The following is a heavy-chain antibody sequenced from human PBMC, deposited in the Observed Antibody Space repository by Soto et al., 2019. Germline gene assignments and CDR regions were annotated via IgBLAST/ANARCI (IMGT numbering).Heavy chain of an antibody. CDR3: VRHGVYSWSYYFFDR. J-gene: IGHJ4*02. Sequence: QLQLQESGPGQVKPSETLSLTCAVSGGSITITTDYWGWIRQPPGKGLEWIGSIHYSGSTYYNPSLKSRVTIXXHXAXXQCSLAPTSVTAEDTAVYDCVRHGVYSWSYYFFDRWGQGTPVTVST. D-gene: IGHD1-26*01. CDR1: GGSITITTDY. V-gene: IGHV4-39*01. CDR2: IHYSGST.